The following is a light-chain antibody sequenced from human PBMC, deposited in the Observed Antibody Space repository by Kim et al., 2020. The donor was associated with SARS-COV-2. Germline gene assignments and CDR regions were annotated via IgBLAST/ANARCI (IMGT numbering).Light chain of an antibody. V-gene: IGLV3-1*01. CDR3: QAWDSSTAV. CDR2: QDY. J-gene: IGLJ2*01. Sequence: SVSPGQTAIITCSGDKLGDKYACWYQQKPGQSPVLVIYQDYKRPSGIPGRFSGSNSGNTATLTISGTQAMDEADYYCQAWDSSTAVFGGGTQLTVL. CDR1: KLGDKY.